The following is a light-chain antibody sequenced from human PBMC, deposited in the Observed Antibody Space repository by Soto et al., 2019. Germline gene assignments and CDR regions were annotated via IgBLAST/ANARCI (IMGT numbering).Light chain of an antibody. CDR2: ENN. CDR1: SSNIGNNY. Sequence: QSVLTQPPSVSAAPGQKVTISCSGSSSNIGNNYVSWYQQLPGTAPKVLIYENNKRPSGIPDRFSGSKSGTSATLGITGLQTGDEADYYCGTWDSSLSAGVFGGGTKLTVL. CDR3: GTWDSSLSAGV. J-gene: IGLJ3*02. V-gene: IGLV1-51*02.